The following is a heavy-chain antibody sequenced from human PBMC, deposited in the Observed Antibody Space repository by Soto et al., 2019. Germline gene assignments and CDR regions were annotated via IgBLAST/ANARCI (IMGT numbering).Heavy chain of an antibody. Sequence: GGSLRLSCAASGFTFSSYSMNWVRQAPGKGLEWVSSISSSSSYIYYADSVKGRFTISRDNAKNSLYLQMNSLRVEDTAVYYCARDRGQQLVKARYYYYGMDVWGQGTTVTSP. J-gene: IGHJ6*02. CDR2: ISSSSSYI. V-gene: IGHV3-21*01. CDR3: ARDRGQQLVKARYYYYGMDV. CDR1: GFTFSSYS. D-gene: IGHD6-13*01.